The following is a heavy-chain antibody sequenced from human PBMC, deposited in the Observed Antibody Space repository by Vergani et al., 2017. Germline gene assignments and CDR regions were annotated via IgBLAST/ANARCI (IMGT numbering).Heavy chain of an antibody. CDR3: ARDRSDYDFWSGYYGGTYGMDV. Sequence: QLQLQESGSGLVKPSQTLSLTCAVSGGSVSSGGYSWSWIRQPPGKGLEWIGRIYTSGSTNYNPSLKSRVTISVDTSKNQFSLKLSSVTAADTAVYYCARDRSDYDFWSGYYGGTYGMDVWGQGTTVTVSS. D-gene: IGHD3-3*01. CDR2: IYTSGST. V-gene: IGHV4-61*02. J-gene: IGHJ6*02. CDR1: GGSVSSGGYS.